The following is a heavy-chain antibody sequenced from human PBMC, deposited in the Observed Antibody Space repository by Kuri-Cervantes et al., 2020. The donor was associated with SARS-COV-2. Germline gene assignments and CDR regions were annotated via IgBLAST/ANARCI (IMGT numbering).Heavy chain of an antibody. J-gene: IGHJ4*02. CDR3: AKDRFGVHDF. D-gene: IGHD2-8*01. CDR1: GFNFSRTD. V-gene: IGHV3-30*18. Sequence: GESLKISCTASGFNFSRTDMHWVRQTPGRGLEWVAVISYDGRKKKCVPPGKGRFTISRDNSQNTLYLQVKSLKSEDTAIYYCAKDRFGVHDFWGQGTLVTVSS. CDR2: ISYDGRKK.